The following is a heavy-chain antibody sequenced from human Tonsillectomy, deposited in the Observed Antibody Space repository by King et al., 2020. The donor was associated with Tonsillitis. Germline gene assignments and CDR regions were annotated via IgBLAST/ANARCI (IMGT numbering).Heavy chain of an antibody. CDR1: VFTFSDYD. CDR3: ASRMATKDYFDY. J-gene: IGHJ4*02. D-gene: IGHD5-24*01. Sequence: VQLVESGGGLVKSGGSLRLSCAASVFTFSDYDMSCIRQAPGKGLEWGAYISSSSSYTHYADYVKARFTISRDNANNSLFLQMNILRAEDTAMYYCASRMATKDYFDYWGQGTLVTVSS. V-gene: IGHV3-11*06. CDR2: ISSSSSYT.